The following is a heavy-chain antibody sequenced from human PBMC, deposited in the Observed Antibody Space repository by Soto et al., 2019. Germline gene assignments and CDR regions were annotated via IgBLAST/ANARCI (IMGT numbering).Heavy chain of an antibody. CDR3: AKDPNSNYYYYGMDV. V-gene: IGHV3-30*18. D-gene: IGHD6-13*01. Sequence: PGGSLRLSCAASGFTFSSYGMHWVRQAPGKGLEWVAVISYDGSNKYYADSVKGRFTISRDNSKNTLYLQMNSLRAEDTAVYYCAKDPNSNYYYYGMDVWGQGTTVTVSS. CDR2: ISYDGSNK. CDR1: GFTFSSYG. J-gene: IGHJ6*02.